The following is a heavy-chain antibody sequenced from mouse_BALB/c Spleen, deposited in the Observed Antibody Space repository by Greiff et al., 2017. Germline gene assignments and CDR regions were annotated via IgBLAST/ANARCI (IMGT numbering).Heavy chain of an antibody. Sequence: DVMLVESGGGLVQPGGSRKLSCAASGFTFSSFGMHWVRQAPEKGLEWVAYISSGSSTIYYADTVKGRFTISRDNPKNTLFLQMTSLRSEDTAMYYCARSGITTGAMDYWGQGTSVTVSS. CDR3: ARSGITTGAMDY. D-gene: IGHD1-1*01. V-gene: IGHV5-17*02. CDR1: GFTFSSFG. CDR2: ISSGSSTI. J-gene: IGHJ4*01.